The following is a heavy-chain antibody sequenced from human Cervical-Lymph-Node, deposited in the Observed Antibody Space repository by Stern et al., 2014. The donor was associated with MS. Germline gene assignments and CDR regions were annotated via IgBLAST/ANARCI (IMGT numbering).Heavy chain of an antibody. D-gene: IGHD2-8*01. Sequence: QLQLQESGGGVVQPGGSLRLSCATSGFAFASYDLHWVRQAPGKGLEWVAFISNDGSNKYYADSLKDRFIVSRDYSKKTLNLQINSLRREDTAVYYCALPGHFYTNAPDYWGQGTLVTVSS. V-gene: IGHV3-30*03. CDR2: ISNDGSNK. CDR3: ALPGHFYTNAPDY. CDR1: GFAFASYD. J-gene: IGHJ4*02.